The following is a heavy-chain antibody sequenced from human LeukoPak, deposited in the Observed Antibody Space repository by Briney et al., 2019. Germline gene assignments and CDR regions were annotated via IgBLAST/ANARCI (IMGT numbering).Heavy chain of an antibody. D-gene: IGHD2-2*02. CDR2: ISYDGSNK. CDR1: GFTFSSYA. Sequence: GSLRLSCAASGFTFSSYAMHWVRQAPGKGLEWVAVISYDGSNKYYADSVKGRFTISRDNAKNSLYLQMNSLRAEDTAVYYCATHNPGYCSSTSCYNAFDIWGQGTMVTVSS. V-gene: IGHV3-30-3*01. CDR3: ATHNPGYCSSTSCYNAFDI. J-gene: IGHJ3*02.